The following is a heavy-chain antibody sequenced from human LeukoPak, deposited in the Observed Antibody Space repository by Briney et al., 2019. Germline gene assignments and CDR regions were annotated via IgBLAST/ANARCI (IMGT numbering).Heavy chain of an antibody. J-gene: IGHJ4*02. V-gene: IGHV3-48*04. D-gene: IGHD3-9*01. CDR2: ISSSSSTI. Sequence: GGSLRLSCAASGFTFSSYSMNWVRQAPGKGLEWVSYISSSSSTIYYADSVKGRFTISRDNAKNSLYLQMNSLRAEDTAVYYCTRGASPDILTGDYWGQGTLVTVSS. CDR1: GFTFSSYS. CDR3: TRGASPDILTGDY.